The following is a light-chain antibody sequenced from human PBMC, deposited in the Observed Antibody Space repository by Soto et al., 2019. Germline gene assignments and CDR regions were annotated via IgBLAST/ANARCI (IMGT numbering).Light chain of an antibody. CDR1: ESVSGD. CDR3: QQYISSPLT. J-gene: IGKJ1*01. V-gene: IGKV3-20*01. CDR2: GAS. Sequence: TQSPVSLSVSPGERATLYCRASESVSGDLAWYQQKPGQAPRLLIYGASNRATGIPDRFSASGSGTDFTLTISRLEPEDFAVYYCQQYISSPLTFGQGTKVDIK.